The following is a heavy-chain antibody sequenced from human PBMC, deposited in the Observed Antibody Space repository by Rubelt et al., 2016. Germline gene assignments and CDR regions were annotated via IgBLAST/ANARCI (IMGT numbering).Heavy chain of an antibody. J-gene: IGHJ6*02. CDR3: AGGVYGDGIYYYYYGMDV. Sequence: QVQLQASGPGLVKPSETLSLTCSVSGGSISNYYWSWIRQPPGKGPECIGEINHSGSTNYNPSLKSRVSISVTTTKKQFSDGYDCVTAACEAVYYCAGGVYGDGIYYYYYGMDVWGQGTTVTVSS. CDR1: GGSISNYY. V-gene: IGHV4-59*04. D-gene: IGHD4-17*01. CDR2: INHSGST.